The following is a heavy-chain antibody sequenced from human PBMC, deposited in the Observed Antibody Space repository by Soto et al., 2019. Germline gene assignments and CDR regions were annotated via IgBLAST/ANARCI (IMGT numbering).Heavy chain of an antibody. J-gene: IGHJ4*02. D-gene: IGHD3-3*01. CDR3: ASTITIFGVVNDY. V-gene: IGHV4-34*01. Sequence: SETLSLTCAVYGGSFSGYHWSWIRQPPGKGLEWIGEINHSGSTNYNPSLKSRVTISVDTSKNQFSLKLSSVTAADTAVYYCASTITIFGVVNDYWGQGTLVTVSS. CDR1: GGSFSGYH. CDR2: INHSGST.